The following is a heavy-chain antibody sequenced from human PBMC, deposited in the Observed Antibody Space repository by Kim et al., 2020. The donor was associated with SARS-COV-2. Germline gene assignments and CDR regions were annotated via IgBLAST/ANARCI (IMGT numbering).Heavy chain of an antibody. CDR3: TTPTLKGNNWNRWYFDL. CDR2: IKSKTDGGTT. J-gene: IGHJ2*01. Sequence: GGSLRLSCAASGFTFSNAWMSWVRQAPGKGLEWVGRIKSKTDGGTTDYAAPVKGRFTISRDDSKNTLYLQMNSLKTEDTAVYYCTTPTLKGNNWNRWYFDLWGRGTLVTVSS. V-gene: IGHV3-15*01. CDR1: GFTFSNAW. D-gene: IGHD1-20*01.